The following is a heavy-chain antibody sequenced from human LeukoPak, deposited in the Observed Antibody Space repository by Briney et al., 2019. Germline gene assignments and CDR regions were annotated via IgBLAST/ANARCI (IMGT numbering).Heavy chain of an antibody. D-gene: IGHD4-23*01. V-gene: IGHV1-24*01. CDR1: GYTLTELS. CDR3: ATEPRRWVVPPWFDP. CDR2: FDPEDGET. J-gene: IGHJ5*02. Sequence: ASVKVSRKVSGYTLTELSMHWVRQAPGKGLEWMGGFDPEDGETIYAQKFQGRVTMTEDTSTDTAYMELSSLRSEDTAVYYCATEPRRWVVPPWFDPWGQGTLVTVSS.